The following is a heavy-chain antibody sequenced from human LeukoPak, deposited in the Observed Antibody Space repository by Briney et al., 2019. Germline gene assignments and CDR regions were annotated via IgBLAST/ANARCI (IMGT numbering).Heavy chain of an antibody. CDR3: AKDRYSSSTYGMDV. Sequence: GRSLRLSCAASGFTFDDYAMHWVRQAPGKGLEWVSGISWNSGSIGYADSVKGRFTIFRDNAKNSLYLQMNSLRAEDTALYYCAKDRYSSSTYGMDVWGQGTTVAVSS. V-gene: IGHV3-9*01. CDR2: ISWNSGSI. CDR1: GFTFDDYA. J-gene: IGHJ6*02. D-gene: IGHD6-13*01.